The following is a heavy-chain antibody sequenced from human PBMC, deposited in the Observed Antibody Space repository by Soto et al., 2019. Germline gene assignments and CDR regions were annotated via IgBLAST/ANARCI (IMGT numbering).Heavy chain of an antibody. J-gene: IGHJ6*02. V-gene: IGHV1-18*01. Sequence: ASVKVPCKASGYTFTSYGISWVRQAPGQGLEWMGWISAYNGNTNYAQKLQGRVTMTTDTSTRTAYMELRSLRSDDTAVYSCARVLTSLLRGVYGMDVCGQGTTVTGYS. CDR3: ARVLTSLLRGVYGMDV. D-gene: IGHD2-2*01. CDR2: ISAYNGNT. CDR1: GYTFTSYG.